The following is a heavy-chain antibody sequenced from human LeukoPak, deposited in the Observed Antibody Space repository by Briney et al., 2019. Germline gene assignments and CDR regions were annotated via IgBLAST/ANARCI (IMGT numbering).Heavy chain of an antibody. CDR1: GGSISSYY. D-gene: IGHD2-2*01. V-gene: IGHV4-59*01. Sequence: PSETLSLTCTVSGGSISSYYWSWIRQPPGKGLEWIGYIYYSGSTNYNTSLKSRVTISVDTSKNQFSLKLSSVTAADTAVYYCARRYCSSTSCYPFDRWGQGTLVTVSS. J-gene: IGHJ5*02. CDR3: ARRYCSSTSCYPFDR. CDR2: IYYSGST.